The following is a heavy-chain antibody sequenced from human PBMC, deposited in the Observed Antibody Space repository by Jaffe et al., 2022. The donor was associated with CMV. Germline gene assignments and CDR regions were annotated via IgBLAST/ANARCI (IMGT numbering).Heavy chain of an antibody. J-gene: IGHJ6*03. V-gene: IGHV3-7*03. D-gene: IGHD4-17*01. Sequence: EVQLVESGGGLVQPGGSLRLSCAASGFTFSSYWMSWVRQAPGKGLEWVANIKQDGSEKYYVDSVKGRFTISRDNAKNSLYLQMNSLRAEDTAVYYCASTALYYYYYYMDVWGKGTTVTVSS. CDR2: IKQDGSEK. CDR3: ASTALYYYYYYMDV. CDR1: GFTFSSYW.